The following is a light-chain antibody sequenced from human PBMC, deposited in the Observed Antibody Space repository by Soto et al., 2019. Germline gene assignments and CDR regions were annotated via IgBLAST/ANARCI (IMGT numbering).Light chain of an antibody. V-gene: IGLV1-40*01. J-gene: IGLJ1*01. CDR1: SSNIGASYN. CDR3: SAWDDSLNGRV. Sequence: QSVLTQPPSVSGAPGQRVTISCTGSSSNIGASYNVHWYQQLPGTVPKLLIYANSNRPSGVPDRFSGSRSGTSASLAITGLQAEDEADYYGSAWDDSLNGRVVGTGTKVTVL. CDR2: ANS.